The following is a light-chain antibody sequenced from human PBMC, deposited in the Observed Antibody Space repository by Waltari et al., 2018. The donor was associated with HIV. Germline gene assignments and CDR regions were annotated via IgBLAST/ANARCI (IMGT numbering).Light chain of an antibody. CDR2: KDS. V-gene: IGLV3-25*03. Sequence: SYELTQPPSVSVSPGQTARITCSGDALPNQYAYWYQRKPGQAPVLVIYKDSERPSGIPERFSGSSSGTTVTLTISGVHAEDEADYYCQSADSSGTYVLFGGGTKLTVL. CDR1: ALPNQY. CDR3: QSADSSGTYVL. J-gene: IGLJ2*01.